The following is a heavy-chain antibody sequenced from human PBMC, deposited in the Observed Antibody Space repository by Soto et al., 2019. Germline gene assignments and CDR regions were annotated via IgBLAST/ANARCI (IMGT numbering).Heavy chain of an antibody. CDR1: GFIFSRYT. CDR3: ERGSGSQHTIFDW. Sequence: XECLSLSCAASGFIFSRYTVSWLRQAPGKGLEWISSISSTSFYIYYSDSVKGRFTVSRDNSKNLLFLQMVSLRAEDTAVYFCERGSGSQHTIFDWWGQGSQVTVPS. V-gene: IGHV3-21*06. D-gene: IGHD1-26*01. CDR2: ISSTSFYI. J-gene: IGHJ4*02.